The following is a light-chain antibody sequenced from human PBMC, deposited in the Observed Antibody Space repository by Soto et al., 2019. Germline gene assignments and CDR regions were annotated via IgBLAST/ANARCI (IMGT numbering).Light chain of an antibody. CDR1: QSVSTN. Sequence: EIVMAQSPATPSVSPGERATLSCRASQSVSTNVAWYQQKPGQAPRLLIYGASTRATGIPARFSGSGSGTEFTLTIGSLLSEDFAVYYCQQYDNWPPWTFGQGTKVEIK. CDR3: QQYDNWPPWT. J-gene: IGKJ1*01. V-gene: IGKV3-15*01. CDR2: GAS.